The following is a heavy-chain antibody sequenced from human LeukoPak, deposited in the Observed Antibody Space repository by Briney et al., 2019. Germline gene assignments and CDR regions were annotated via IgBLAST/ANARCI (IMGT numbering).Heavy chain of an antibody. V-gene: IGHV1-46*01. Sequence: ASVKVSCKASGYTFTSNYMHWVRQAPGQGLEWMGMIYPRDGSTSYAQKFQGRVTVTRDTSTSTVHMELSGLRSEDTAVYYCARDQEGFDYWGQGTVVTVSS. CDR2: IYPRDGST. J-gene: IGHJ4*02. CDR3: ARDQEGFDY. CDR1: GYTFTSNY.